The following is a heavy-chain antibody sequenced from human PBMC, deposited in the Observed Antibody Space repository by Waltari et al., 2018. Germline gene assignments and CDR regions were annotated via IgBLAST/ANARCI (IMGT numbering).Heavy chain of an antibody. V-gene: IGHV4-59*01. D-gene: IGHD3-16*01. CDR3: ARDISGRMGAVVN. CDR1: GGSISSYY. Sequence: QVQLQESGPGLVKPSETLSLTCTVSGGSISSYYWSWIRQPPGKGLEWIGYIYYSGSTNYNPSLKSRVTISVDTSKNQFSLKLSSVTAADTAVYYCARDISGRMGAVVNWGQGTLVTVSS. J-gene: IGHJ4*02. CDR2: IYYSGST.